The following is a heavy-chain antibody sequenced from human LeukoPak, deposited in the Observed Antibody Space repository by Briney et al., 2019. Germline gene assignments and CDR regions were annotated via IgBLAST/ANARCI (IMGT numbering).Heavy chain of an antibody. D-gene: IGHD2-2*01. V-gene: IGHV3-48*03. CDR2: ISSSGSTI. J-gene: IGHJ4*02. Sequence: GGSLRLSCAASGFTFSSYEMNWVRQAPGKGLEWVSYISSSGSTIYYADSVKGRFTISRDNAKNSLYLQMNSLRAEDTAVYYCARLHCSSTSCYFDYWGQGTLVTVSS. CDR1: GFTFSSYE. CDR3: ARLHCSSTSCYFDY.